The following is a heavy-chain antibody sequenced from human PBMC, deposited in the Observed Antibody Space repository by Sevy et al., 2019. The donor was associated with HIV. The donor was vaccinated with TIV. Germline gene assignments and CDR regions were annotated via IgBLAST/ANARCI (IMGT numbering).Heavy chain of an antibody. Sequence: SETLSLTCTVSGGSISRGGYYWSWIRQHPAKGLEWIGYIHYSGNTYYNPSLKSRVSISMDRSKNQFSLKLRSVTAADTAVYYCASQHSSSYSHFDYWGQGTLVTVSS. CDR1: GGSISRGGYY. D-gene: IGHD3-22*01. CDR2: IHYSGNT. CDR3: ASQHSSSYSHFDY. J-gene: IGHJ4*02. V-gene: IGHV4-31*03.